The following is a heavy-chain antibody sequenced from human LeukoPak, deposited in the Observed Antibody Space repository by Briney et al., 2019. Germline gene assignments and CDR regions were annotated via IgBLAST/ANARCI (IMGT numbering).Heavy chain of an antibody. CDR1: GYTFTSYY. V-gene: IGHV1-46*01. Sequence: ASVKVSCKASGYTFTSYYMHWVRQAPAQGLEWMGIINPSGGSTSYTQKLQDRVIMTRDTSTSTVYMELSSLGSKDTAVYYCARVRGGGSYFDYWGQGTLVTVSS. D-gene: IGHD1-26*01. J-gene: IGHJ4*02. CDR3: ARVRGGGSYFDY. CDR2: INPSGGST.